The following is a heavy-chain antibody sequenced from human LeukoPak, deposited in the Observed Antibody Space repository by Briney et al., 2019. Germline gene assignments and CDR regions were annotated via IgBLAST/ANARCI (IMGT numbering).Heavy chain of an antibody. CDR1: GFTFSTFA. J-gene: IGHJ4*02. D-gene: IGHD4-11*01. V-gene: IGHV3-23*01. Sequence: GGSLRLSCAASGFTFSTFAMIWVRQPPGKGLEWVSSIFPSGGEIHYADSVRGRFTISRDNSKNTLYLQMNSLRAEDTAVYYCAKKKTDYSYPSSFDYWGQGTLVTVSS. CDR2: IFPSGGEI. CDR3: AKKKTDYSYPSSFDY.